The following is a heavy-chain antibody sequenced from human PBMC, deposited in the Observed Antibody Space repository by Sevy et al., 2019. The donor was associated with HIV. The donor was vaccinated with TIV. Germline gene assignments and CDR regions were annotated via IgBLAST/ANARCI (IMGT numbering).Heavy chain of an antibody. CDR1: GFSFSNYV. D-gene: IGHD3-16*01. CDR3: AKLHSRMIPGNGALDY. V-gene: IGHV3-23*01. J-gene: IGHJ4*01. Sequence: GVSLRLSCTASGFSFSNYVMAWVRQAPGKGLEWVSSVSPTSLSTYYAESVKGRFTISRDNSKNTLYLQMNSLRAEDTAIYYCAKLHSRMIPGNGALDYWGRGTLVTVSS. CDR2: VSPTSLST.